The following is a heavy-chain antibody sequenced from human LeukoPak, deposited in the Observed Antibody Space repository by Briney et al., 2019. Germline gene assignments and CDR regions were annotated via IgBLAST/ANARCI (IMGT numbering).Heavy chain of an antibody. CDR3: AKGEVSSDSQAFDY. J-gene: IGHJ4*02. Sequence: GGSLRLSCAASAFAFSNYAMTWVRQPPGKGLEWVSTISGSGGTTYYANSVKGRFAISRDNSKNTLYLQMNSLRAEDTAVYYCAKGEVSSDSQAFDYWGQGTLVTVSS. V-gene: IGHV3-23*01. D-gene: IGHD6-19*01. CDR2: ISGSGGTT. CDR1: AFAFSNYA.